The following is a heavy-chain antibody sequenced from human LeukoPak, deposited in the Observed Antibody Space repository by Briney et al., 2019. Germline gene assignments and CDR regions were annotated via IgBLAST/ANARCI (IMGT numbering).Heavy chain of an antibody. D-gene: IGHD3-3*01. CDR3: AKLAQEHLFQYPPYYFDY. Sequence: GRSLRLSCAASGFTFDDYAMHWVRQAPGKGLEWVSGIIWNSGSIGYADSVKGRFTISRDNAKNSLYLQMNSLRAEDTALYYCAKLAQEHLFQYPPYYFDYWGQGTLVTVSS. CDR2: IIWNSGSI. J-gene: IGHJ4*02. V-gene: IGHV3-9*01. CDR1: GFTFDDYA.